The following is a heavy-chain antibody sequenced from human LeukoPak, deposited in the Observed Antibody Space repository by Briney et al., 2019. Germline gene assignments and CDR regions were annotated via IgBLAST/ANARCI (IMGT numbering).Heavy chain of an antibody. V-gene: IGHV1-69*04. CDR1: GGTFSSYA. Sequence: SVKVSCKASGGTFSSYAISWVRQAPGQGLEWMGRIIPILGIANYAQKFQGRVTITADKSTSTAYMELSSLRSEDTAVYYCASTRANHDYYGSGDNWFDPWGQGTLVTVSS. CDR3: ASTRANHDYYGSGDNWFDP. J-gene: IGHJ5*02. D-gene: IGHD3-10*01. CDR2: IIPILGIA.